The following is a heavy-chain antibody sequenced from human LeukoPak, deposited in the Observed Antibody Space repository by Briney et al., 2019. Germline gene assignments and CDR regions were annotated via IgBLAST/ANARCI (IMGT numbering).Heavy chain of an antibody. D-gene: IGHD2-2*01. Sequence: GGSLRLSCAVSGFTFSSYWMNWVRQAPGKGLQWVASIKYDGGEKSYVDSVKGRFTISRDNAKNSLYLQMSSLRADDTAVYYCTKDDDSTSYYFDYWGQGTLVTVSS. V-gene: IGHV3-7*01. CDR1: GFTFSSYW. J-gene: IGHJ4*02. CDR3: TKDDDSTSYYFDY. CDR2: IKYDGGEK.